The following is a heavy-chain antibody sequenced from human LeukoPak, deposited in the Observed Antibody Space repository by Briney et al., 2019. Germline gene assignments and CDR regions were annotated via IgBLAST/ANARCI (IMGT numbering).Heavy chain of an antibody. CDR3: AHMTMVIDY. Sequence: GGSLRLSCGVSGFSFSTFAMSWVRQSPGNGLEWVSSISVSGDRTDYAESVKGRFTISRDNSKNTVHLQMNSLRGEDTARYYCAHMTMVIDYWGRGTVVTVSS. CDR1: GFSFSTFA. CDR2: ISVSGDRT. V-gene: IGHV3-23*01. D-gene: IGHD4-17*01. J-gene: IGHJ4*02.